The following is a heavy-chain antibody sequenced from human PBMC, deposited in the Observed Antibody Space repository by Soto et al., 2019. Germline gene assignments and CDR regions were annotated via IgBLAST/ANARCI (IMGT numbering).Heavy chain of an antibody. CDR3: AKDRYYYGSGSLTDAFDI. CDR1: GLTFSSYG. D-gene: IGHD3-10*01. Sequence: GGFLRLSCAASGLTFSSYGRHWVRQAPGKGLEWVAVISYDGSNKYYADSVKGRFTISRDNSKNTLYLQMNSLRAEDTAVYYCAKDRYYYGSGSLTDAFDIWGQGTMVTVSS. V-gene: IGHV3-30*18. J-gene: IGHJ3*02. CDR2: ISYDGSNK.